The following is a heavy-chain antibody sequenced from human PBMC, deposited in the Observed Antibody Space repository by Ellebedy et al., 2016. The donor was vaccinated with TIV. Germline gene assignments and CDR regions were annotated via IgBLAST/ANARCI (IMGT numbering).Heavy chain of an antibody. V-gene: IGHV4-4*07. CDR2: IYTSGST. CDR3: ARSYDSSVAGPWFDP. D-gene: IGHD3-22*01. J-gene: IGHJ5*02. CDR1: GGSISSYY. Sequence: SETLSLXXTVSGGSISSYYWSWIRQPAGKGLEWIGRIYTSGSTNYNPSLKSRVTMSVDTSKNQFSLKLSSVTAADTAVYYCARSYDSSVAGPWFDPWGQGTLVTVSS.